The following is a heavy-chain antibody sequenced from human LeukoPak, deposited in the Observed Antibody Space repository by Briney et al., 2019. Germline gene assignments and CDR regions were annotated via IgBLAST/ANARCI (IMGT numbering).Heavy chain of an antibody. J-gene: IGHJ4*02. CDR1: GFTFSSYS. V-gene: IGHV3-21*01. Sequence: GGSLRLSCAASGFTFSSYSMNWVRQAPGKGLEWVSSISSSSSYIYYADSVKGRFTISRDNAKNSLYLQMNSLRAEDTAVYYCARVSGLLYGDYCAGYWGQGTLVTVSS. CDR3: ARVSGLLYGDYCAGY. CDR2: ISSSSSYI. D-gene: IGHD4-17*01.